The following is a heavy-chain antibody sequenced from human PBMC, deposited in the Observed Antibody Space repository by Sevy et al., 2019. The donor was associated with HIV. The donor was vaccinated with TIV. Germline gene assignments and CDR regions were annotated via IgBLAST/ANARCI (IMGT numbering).Heavy chain of an antibody. D-gene: IGHD3-10*01. J-gene: IGHJ4*02. Sequence: GGSLRLSCAASGFTFSSYWMSWVRQAPGKGLEWVANIKQDGSEKYYVDSVKGRFTISRDNAKNSLYLQMNSLGAEDTALYYCARAPLLLWFGELLSDYFDYWGQGTLVTVSS. V-gene: IGHV3-7*01. CDR1: GFTFSSYW. CDR2: IKQDGSEK. CDR3: ARAPLLLWFGELLSDYFDY.